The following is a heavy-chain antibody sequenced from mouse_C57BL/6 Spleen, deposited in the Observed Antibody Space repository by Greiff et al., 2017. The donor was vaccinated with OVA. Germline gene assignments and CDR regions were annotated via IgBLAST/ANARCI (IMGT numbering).Heavy chain of an antibody. CDR1: GFTFSSYA. Sequence: EVQGVESGGGLVKPGGSLKLSCAASGFTFSSYAMSWVRQTQEKRLEWVATISDGGSYTYYPDNVKGRFTISRDNAKNNLYLQMSHLKSEDTAMYYCARDRDYGSSQFAYWGQGTLVTVSA. CDR3: ARDRDYGSSQFAY. J-gene: IGHJ3*01. D-gene: IGHD1-1*01. V-gene: IGHV5-4*01. CDR2: ISDGGSYT.